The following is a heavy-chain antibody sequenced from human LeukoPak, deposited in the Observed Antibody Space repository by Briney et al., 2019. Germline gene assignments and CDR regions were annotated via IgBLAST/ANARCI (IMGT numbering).Heavy chain of an antibody. CDR3: ARDACSSRICSAGGNWFDP. V-gene: IGHV1-46*01. CDR2: INPSGGST. D-gene: IGHD2-2*01. CDR1: GYTFTSYY. Sequence: ASVKVSCKASGYTFTSYYMHWVRQAPGLGLEWMGIINPSGGSTNYAQKFQGRVTMTRDTSTSTVYMELSSLRSEDTAVYYCARDACSSRICSAGGNWFDPWGQGTLATVSS. J-gene: IGHJ5*02.